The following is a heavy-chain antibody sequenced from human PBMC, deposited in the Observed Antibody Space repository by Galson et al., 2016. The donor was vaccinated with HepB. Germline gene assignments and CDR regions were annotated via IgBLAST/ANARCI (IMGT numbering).Heavy chain of an antibody. Sequence: SLRLSCAASGFIASNNHMTWVRQGPGKGLEWVSLISGRDITFYADSVKGRFTISRDNSKNTVFLQMNSLRVEDTAVYYCARDADFGAAYGMDVWGQGTTVTVSS. CDR3: ARDADFGAAYGMDV. CDR1: GFIASNNH. CDR2: ISGRDIT. D-gene: IGHD3-3*01. J-gene: IGHJ6*02. V-gene: IGHV3-53*01.